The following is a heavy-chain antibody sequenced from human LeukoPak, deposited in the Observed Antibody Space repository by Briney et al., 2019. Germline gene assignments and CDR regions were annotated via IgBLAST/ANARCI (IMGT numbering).Heavy chain of an antibody. J-gene: IGHJ4*02. CDR1: GGSISSGGYS. V-gene: IGHV4-31*03. CDR2: IYYSGST. CDR3: ARVRITGTTFYFDY. D-gene: IGHD1-7*01. Sequence: PSQTLSLTCTVSGGSISSGGYSWSWIRQHPGKGLEWIGYIYYSGSTYYNPSLKSRVTISVDTSKSQFSLKLSSVTAADTAVYYCARVRITGTTFYFDYWGQGTLVTVSS.